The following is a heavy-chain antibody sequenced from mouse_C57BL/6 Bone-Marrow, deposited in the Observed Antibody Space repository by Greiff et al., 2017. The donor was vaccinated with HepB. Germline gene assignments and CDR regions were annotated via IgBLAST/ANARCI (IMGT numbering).Heavy chain of an antibody. CDR2: IDPANGNT. Sequence: VQLKQSVAELVRPGASVKLSCTASGFNIKNTYMHWVKQRPEQGLEWIGRIDPANGNTKYAPKFQGKATITADTSSNTAYLQLSSPTSEDTAIYYCARGWDYDYAPFAYWGQGTLVTVSA. D-gene: IGHD2-4*01. J-gene: IGHJ3*01. CDR3: ARGWDYDYAPFAY. V-gene: IGHV14-3*01. CDR1: GFNIKNTY.